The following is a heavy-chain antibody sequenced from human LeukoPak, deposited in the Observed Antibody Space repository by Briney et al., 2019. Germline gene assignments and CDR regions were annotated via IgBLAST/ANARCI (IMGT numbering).Heavy chain of an antibody. CDR1: GGSIGSGGYY. Sequence: SETLSLTCTVSGGSIGSGGYYWSWIRQHPGKGLEWIGYIYYSGSTYYNPSLKSRVTISVDTSKNQFSLKLSSVTAADTAVYYCAREYSYGSSYFDYWGQGTLVTVSS. CDR2: IYYSGST. V-gene: IGHV4-31*03. J-gene: IGHJ4*02. CDR3: AREYSYGSSYFDY. D-gene: IGHD5-18*01.